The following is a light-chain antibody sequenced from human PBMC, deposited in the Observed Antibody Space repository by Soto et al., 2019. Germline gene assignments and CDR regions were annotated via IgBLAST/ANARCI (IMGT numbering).Light chain of an antibody. CDR3: QQRSIGGLT. CDR1: QSVKSSY. V-gene: IGKV3-11*01. J-gene: IGKJ4*01. CDR2: DAS. Sequence: EVVLTQSPCTLSLSPGERATLPCRASQSVKSSYLAWYQHKPGQAPRLLIYDASNRATGIPARFSGSGSGTDFTLTISSLEPEDFAVYYCQQRSIGGLTFGGGTKVDIK.